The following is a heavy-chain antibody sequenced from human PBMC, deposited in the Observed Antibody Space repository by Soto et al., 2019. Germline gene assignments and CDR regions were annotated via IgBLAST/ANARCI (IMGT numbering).Heavy chain of an antibody. D-gene: IGHD2-21*02. CDR3: FKGTATTASGLGKGHAMAF. J-gene: IGHJ6*04. CDR1: GFKFDDYA. V-gene: IGHV3-9*01. Sequence: EVQLVESGGGLVQPGRSLRLSCAASGFKFDDYAMHWVRQAPGKGLEWISGVSWGSGSISYADSVKGRLTIARDNAQRSLYLQMNSLGVEDTALYYGFKGTATTASGLGKGHAMAFWGKGTTVTVSS. CDR2: VSWGSGSI.